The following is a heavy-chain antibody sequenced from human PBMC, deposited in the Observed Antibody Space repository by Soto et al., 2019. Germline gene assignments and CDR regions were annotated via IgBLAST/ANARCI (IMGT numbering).Heavy chain of an antibody. CDR1: GFTFSTAW. CDR2: IKSQTDGGTT. J-gene: IGHJ4*02. D-gene: IGHD3-16*01. CDR3: CKAVDMFRSGALGY. V-gene: IGHV3-15*07. Sequence: EVQLVEWGGGLVKPGGSLRVSCAASGFTFSTAWMFWFRQAPGKGLEWVGRIKSQTDGGTTDYTPPVKDRFTIQREDSKNTVYLEMSSLDIGDTAVYYGCKAVDMFRSGALGYWGQGVLYTISS.